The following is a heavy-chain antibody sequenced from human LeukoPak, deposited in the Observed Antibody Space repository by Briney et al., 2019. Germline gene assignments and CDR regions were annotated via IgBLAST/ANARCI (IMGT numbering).Heavy chain of an antibody. CDR3: ARQRALYSSSDY. D-gene: IGHD6-6*01. J-gene: IGHJ4*02. CDR1: GGSISSYY. V-gene: IGHV4-59*08. CDR2: VYYSGSA. Sequence: SETLSLTCTVSGGSISSYYWSWIRQPPGKGLEWIGHVYYSGSANSNPSLKSRVTISVDTSKNQVSLKLRSVTAADTAVYFCARQRALYSSSDYWGRGTQVTVSS.